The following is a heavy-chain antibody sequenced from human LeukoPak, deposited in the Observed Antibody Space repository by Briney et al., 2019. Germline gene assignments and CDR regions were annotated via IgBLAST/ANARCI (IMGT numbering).Heavy chain of an antibody. CDR3: ARTAADYCYMDV. J-gene: IGHJ6*03. CDR1: GYTFTGYY. CDR2: INPNSGGT. D-gene: IGHD6-13*01. Sequence: ASVKVSCKASGYTFTGYYMHWVRQAPGQGLEWMGWINPNSGGTNYAQKFQGRVTMTRDTSISTAYMELTRLRSDATAVYYCARTAADYCYMDVWGKGTTVTVSS. V-gene: IGHV1-2*02.